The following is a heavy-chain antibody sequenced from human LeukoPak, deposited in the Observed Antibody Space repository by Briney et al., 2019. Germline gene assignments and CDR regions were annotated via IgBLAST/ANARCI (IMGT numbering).Heavy chain of an antibody. Sequence: SETLSLTCAVYGGSFSGYYWSWIRQPPGKGLEWIGEINHSGSTNYNPSLKSRVTISVDTSKNQFSLKLSSVTAADTAVYCCARHPVRIAARLDGRFDPWGQGTLVTVSS. CDR1: GGSFSGYY. CDR3: ARHPVRIAARLDGRFDP. J-gene: IGHJ5*02. D-gene: IGHD6-6*01. V-gene: IGHV4-34*01. CDR2: INHSGST.